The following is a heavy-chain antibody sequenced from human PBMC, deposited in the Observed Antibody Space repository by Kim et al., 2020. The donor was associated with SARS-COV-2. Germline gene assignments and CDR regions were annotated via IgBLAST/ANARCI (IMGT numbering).Heavy chain of an antibody. V-gene: IGHV3-15*01. CDR3: TTDIVVVPAANYYYYGMDV. Sequence: GRFTISRDDSKNTLYLQMNSLKTEDTAVYYCTTDIVVVPAANYYYYGMDVWGQGTTVTVSS. D-gene: IGHD2-2*01. J-gene: IGHJ6*02.